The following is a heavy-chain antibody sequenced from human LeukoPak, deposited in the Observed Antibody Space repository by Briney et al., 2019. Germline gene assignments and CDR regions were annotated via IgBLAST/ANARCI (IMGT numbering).Heavy chain of an antibody. Sequence: PGGSLRLSCAASGFTFSSYAMSWVRQAPGKGLEWVSAISGSGGSTYYADSVKGRFTISRDNSKNTLYLQMNSLRAEDTAAYYCAKGSAYDFWSGYHPFDYWGQGTLVTVSS. CDR3: AKGSAYDFWSGYHPFDY. CDR1: GFTFSSYA. CDR2: ISGSGGST. J-gene: IGHJ4*02. V-gene: IGHV3-23*01. D-gene: IGHD3-3*01.